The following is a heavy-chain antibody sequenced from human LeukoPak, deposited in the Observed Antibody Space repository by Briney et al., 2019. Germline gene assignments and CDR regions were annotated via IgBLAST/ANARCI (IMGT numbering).Heavy chain of an antibody. V-gene: IGHV4-39*07. J-gene: IGHJ4*02. Sequence: SETLSLTCTVSGGSISSSSYYWGWIRQPPGKGLEWIGSIYYSGSTYYNPSLKSRVTISVDTSKNQFSLKLSSVTAADTAVYYCARVKEDWGFGELSGFDYWGQGTLVTVSS. CDR3: ARVKEDWGFGELSGFDY. CDR2: IYYSGST. D-gene: IGHD3-10*01. CDR1: GGSISSSSYY.